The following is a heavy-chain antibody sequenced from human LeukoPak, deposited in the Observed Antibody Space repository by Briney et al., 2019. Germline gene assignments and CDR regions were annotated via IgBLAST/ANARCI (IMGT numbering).Heavy chain of an antibody. V-gene: IGHV1-69*13. CDR1: GGTFSSYA. D-gene: IGHD3-10*01. CDR3: ARGDGSGSGSYSRFDY. J-gene: IGHJ4*02. Sequence: SVKVSCKASGGTFSSYAISWVRQAPGQGLEWMGGIIPIFGTANYAQKFQGRVTITADESTSTAYMELSSLRSEDTAVYYCARGDGSGSGSYSRFDYWGQGTLVTVSS. CDR2: IIPIFGTA.